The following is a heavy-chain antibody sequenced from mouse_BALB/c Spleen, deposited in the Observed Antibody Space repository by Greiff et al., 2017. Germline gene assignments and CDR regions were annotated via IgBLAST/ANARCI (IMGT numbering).Heavy chain of an antibody. D-gene: IGHD2-3*01. CDR3: ASMIRYAMDY. V-gene: IGHV14-3*02. CDR1: GFNIKDTY. CDR2: IDPANGNT. J-gene: IGHJ4*01. Sequence: VQLQQSGAELVKPGASVKLSCTASGFNIKDTYMHWVKQRPEQGLEWIGRIDPANGNTKYDPKFQGKATITADTSSNTAYLQLSSLTSEDTAVYYCASMIRYAMDYWGQGTSVTVSS.